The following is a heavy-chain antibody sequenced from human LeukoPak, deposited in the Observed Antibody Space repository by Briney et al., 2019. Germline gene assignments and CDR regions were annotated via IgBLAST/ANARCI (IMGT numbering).Heavy chain of an antibody. V-gene: IGHV3-21*01. CDR2: ISSSSSYI. J-gene: IGHJ4*02. Sequence: GGSLRLSCAASGFTFSSYWMNWVRQAPGKGLEWVSSISSSSSYIYYADSVKGRFTISRDNAKNSLYLQMNSLRAEDTAVYYCARDLADYYGSGSYSRDYWGQGTLVTVSS. D-gene: IGHD3-10*01. CDR3: ARDLADYYGSGSYSRDY. CDR1: GFTFSSYW.